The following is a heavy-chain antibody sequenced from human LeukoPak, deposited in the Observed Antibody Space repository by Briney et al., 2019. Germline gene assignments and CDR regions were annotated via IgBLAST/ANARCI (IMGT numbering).Heavy chain of an antibody. Sequence: GGSLRLSCAASGFTLSSYGMHWVRQAPGKGLEWVAVISYDGSNKYYADSVKGRFTISRDNSKNTLYLQMNSLRAEDTAVYYCAKHFTGIAAAGTNGWFDPWGQGTLVTVSS. CDR2: ISYDGSNK. CDR1: GFTLSSYG. J-gene: IGHJ5*02. V-gene: IGHV3-30*18. CDR3: AKHFTGIAAAGTNGWFDP. D-gene: IGHD6-13*01.